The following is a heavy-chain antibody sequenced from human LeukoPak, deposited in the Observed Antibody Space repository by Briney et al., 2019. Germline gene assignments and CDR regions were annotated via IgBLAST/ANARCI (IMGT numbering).Heavy chain of an antibody. CDR1: GGTFSSYA. J-gene: IGHJ4*02. D-gene: IGHD6-13*01. CDR2: IIPIFGTA. CDR3: ARDTGRYSSSWQYYFDY. Sequence: SVKVSCKASGGTFSSYAISWVRQAPGQGLEWMGGIIPIFGTANYAQKFQGRVTITADESTSTAYMELSSLRSEDTAVYYCARDTGRYSSSWQYYFDYWGQGTLVTVSS. V-gene: IGHV1-69*13.